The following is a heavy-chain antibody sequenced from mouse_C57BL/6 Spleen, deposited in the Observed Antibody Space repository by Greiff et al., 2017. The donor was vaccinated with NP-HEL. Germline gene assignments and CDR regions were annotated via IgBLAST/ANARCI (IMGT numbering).Heavy chain of an antibody. D-gene: IGHD1-1*01. CDR3: AKLSAVVANYAMDY. V-gene: IGHV2-4*01. J-gene: IGHJ4*01. CDR2: IWRGGSR. CDR1: GFSLTGYG. Sequence: VQLQQSGPGLVQPSQSLSITCKVSGFSLTGYGVHWVRQRPGKGLEWLGVIWRGGSRAYYAAFISGLATCKDNSTSQVVFKMNSLQADDTAIYYCAKLSAVVANYAMDYWGQGTSVTVSS.